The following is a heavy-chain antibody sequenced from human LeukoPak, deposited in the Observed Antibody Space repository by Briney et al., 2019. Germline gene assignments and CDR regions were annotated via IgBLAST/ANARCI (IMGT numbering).Heavy chain of an antibody. V-gene: IGHV4-59*01. Sequence: SETLSLTCTVSGGSINPYYWSWIRQSPGKGLEWIGYINYSGSTNYNPSLKSRVTISLDTSMNHFSLRLTSVTAADTDVYYCARVGRGDHTWGSYSFDYWGQGTLVTVSS. CDR3: ARVGRGDHTWGSYSFDY. J-gene: IGHJ4*02. D-gene: IGHD3-16*01. CDR2: INYSGST. CDR1: GGSINPYY.